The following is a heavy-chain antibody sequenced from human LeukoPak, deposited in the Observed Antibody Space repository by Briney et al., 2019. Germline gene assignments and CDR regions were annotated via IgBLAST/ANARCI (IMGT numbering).Heavy chain of an antibody. Sequence: TGGSLRLSCAASGFTFSIYAMNWVRQAPGKGLEWVSSISANGGETHYADSVKGRFTTSRDNSKNTLYLQINNPRVEDTAVYYCAKRYYDFPLDYWGQGTLVTVSS. CDR3: AKRYYDFPLDY. D-gene: IGHD3-3*01. V-gene: IGHV3-23*01. CDR1: GFTFSIYA. CDR2: ISANGGET. J-gene: IGHJ4*02.